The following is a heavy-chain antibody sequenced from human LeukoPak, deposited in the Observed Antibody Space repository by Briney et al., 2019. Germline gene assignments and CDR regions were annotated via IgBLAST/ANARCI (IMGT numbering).Heavy chain of an antibody. J-gene: IGHJ5*02. V-gene: IGHV1-2*02. CDR3: ARDGLSYCSNGVCPGSNWFDP. CDR2: INPNSGGT. D-gene: IGHD2-8*01. Sequence: GASVKVSCKTSGYTFIDYYVHWVRQAPGQGLEWMGWINPNSGGTNYAQKFQGRVTMTRDTSISTAYMELSRLRSDDTAVYYCARDGLSYCSNGVCPGSNWFDPWGQGTLVTVSS. CDR1: GYTFIDYY.